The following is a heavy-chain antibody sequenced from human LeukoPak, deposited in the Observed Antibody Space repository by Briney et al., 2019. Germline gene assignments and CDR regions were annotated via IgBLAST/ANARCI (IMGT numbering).Heavy chain of an antibody. CDR1: GGSISSYY. Sequence: SETLSLTCTVSGGSISSYYWSWIRQPPGKGLEWIGYVSDSRSTNYNPSLKSPVTILVDTSKNQFSLRLSFVTAADTAVYYCARHVYSSSWYIYYYGMDVWGQGITVTVSS. D-gene: IGHD6-13*01. CDR2: VSDSRST. CDR3: ARHVYSSSWYIYYYGMDV. J-gene: IGHJ6*02. V-gene: IGHV4-59*08.